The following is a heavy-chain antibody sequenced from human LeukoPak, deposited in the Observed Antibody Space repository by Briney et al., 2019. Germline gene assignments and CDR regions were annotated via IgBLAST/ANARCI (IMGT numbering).Heavy chain of an antibody. CDR3: ARDLGTEGYRWFDP. CDR1: GFTFSSYS. V-gene: IGHV3-48*04. D-gene: IGHD1-14*01. Sequence: GGSLRLSCAASGFTFSSYSMNWVRQAPGKGLEWVSYISSSSSTIYYADSVKGRFTISRDNAKNTLYLQMNSLRAEDTAVYYCARDLGTEGYRWFDPWGQGTLVTVSS. J-gene: IGHJ5*02. CDR2: ISSSSSTI.